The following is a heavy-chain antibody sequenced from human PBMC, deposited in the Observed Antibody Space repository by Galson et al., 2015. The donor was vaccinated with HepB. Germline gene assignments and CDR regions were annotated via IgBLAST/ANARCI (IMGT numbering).Heavy chain of an antibody. CDR3: AKDLYDYVWGSSSSGFDY. J-gene: IGHJ4*02. Sequence: SLRLSCAASGFTFSSYGMHWVRQAPGKGLEWVAVISYDGSNKYYADSVKGRFTISRDNSKNTLYLQMNSLRAEDTAVYYCAKDLYDYVWGSSSSGFDYWGQGTLVTVSS. CDR1: GFTFSSYG. V-gene: IGHV3-30*18. D-gene: IGHD3-16*01. CDR2: ISYDGSNK.